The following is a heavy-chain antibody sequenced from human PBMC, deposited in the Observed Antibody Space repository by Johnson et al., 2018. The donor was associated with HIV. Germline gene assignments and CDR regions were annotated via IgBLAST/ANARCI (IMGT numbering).Heavy chain of an antibody. V-gene: IGHV3-66*01. Sequence: VQLVESGGGVVQPGGSLRLSCAASGFTFSNAWMSWVRQAPGKGLEWVSVIFSGGSTYYADSVTGRFTISRDNSKNTLYLQMNSLRAGDMAVYYCAMNCGGVCSGHDALDIWGQWTMVTVSS. J-gene: IGHJ3*02. CDR3: AMNCGGVCSGHDALDI. CDR1: GFTFSNAW. CDR2: IFSGGST. D-gene: IGHD3-10*02.